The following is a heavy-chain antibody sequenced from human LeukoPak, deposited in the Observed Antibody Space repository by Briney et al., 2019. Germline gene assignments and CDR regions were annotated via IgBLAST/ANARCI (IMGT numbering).Heavy chain of an antibody. CDR1: GYSISNGYQ. CDR2: IYHSGSA. Sequence: SETLSLTCAVSGYSISNGYQWAWIRPPPGNTLEWIGSIYHSGSAHYNPSLKRRVTISVDTSNNHFSLRLSSVTAADTAVYYCARDPRWLTPDCTSTSCYENYFDPWGQGTLVTVSS. V-gene: IGHV4-38-2*02. D-gene: IGHD2-2*01. J-gene: IGHJ5*02. CDR3: ARDPRWLTPDCTSTSCYENYFDP.